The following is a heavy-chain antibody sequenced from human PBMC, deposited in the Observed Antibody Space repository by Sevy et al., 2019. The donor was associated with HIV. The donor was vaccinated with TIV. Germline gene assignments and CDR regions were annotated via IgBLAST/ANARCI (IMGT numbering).Heavy chain of an antibody. D-gene: IGHD3-10*01. CDR2: IWYNGINK. J-gene: IGHJ3*02. CDR1: GFTFSTYG. CDR3: ARERGPFDAFDI. Sequence: GESLKIYCVASGFTFSTYGMHWVRQAPGKGLEWVAVIWYNGINKYYADSVKGRFTIFRDNSRNTLDLQMNSLTVEDTAVYYCARERGPFDAFDIWVQGTMVTVSS. V-gene: IGHV3-33*01.